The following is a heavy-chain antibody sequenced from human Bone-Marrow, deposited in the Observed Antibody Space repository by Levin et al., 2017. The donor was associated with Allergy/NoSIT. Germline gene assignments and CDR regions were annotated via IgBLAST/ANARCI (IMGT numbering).Heavy chain of an antibody. J-gene: IGHJ4*02. CDR3: TTLGSSRKFDY. V-gene: IGHV3-15*01. D-gene: IGHD3-10*01. CDR2: IKSKSDGGTT. Sequence: LSLTCAAPGFPFTDAWMNWVRQAPGKGLEWIGRIKSKSDGGTTDYAAPVTDRFTISRDDSESTVYLLMNSLKVEDTAVYYCTTLGSSRKFDYWGQGALVTVSS. CDR1: GFPFTDAW.